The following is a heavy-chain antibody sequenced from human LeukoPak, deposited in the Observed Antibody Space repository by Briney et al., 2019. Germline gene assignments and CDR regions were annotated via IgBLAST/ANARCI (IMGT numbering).Heavy chain of an antibody. V-gene: IGHV3-73*01. CDR1: GFTFSGSA. Sequence: GGSLRLSCAASGFTFSGSAMHWVRQASGKGLEWVGRIRSKANSYATAYAASVKGRFTISRDDSKNTAYLQMNSLKTEDTAVYYCTRWEGDGYKFPKYPKPFDYWGQGTPVTVSS. CDR3: TRWEGDGYKFPKYPKPFDY. CDR2: IRSKANSYAT. J-gene: IGHJ4*02. D-gene: IGHD5-12*01.